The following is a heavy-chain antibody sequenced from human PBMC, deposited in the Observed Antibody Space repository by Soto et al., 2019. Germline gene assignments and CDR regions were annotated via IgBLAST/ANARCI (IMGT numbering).Heavy chain of an antibody. CDR1: GGTFSSYA. CDR3: ARGTYYYDSSGYYGRYYYYGMDV. Sequence: QVQLVQSGAEVKKPGSSVKVSCKASGGTFSSYAISWVRQAPGQGLEWMGGIIPIFGTANYAQKFQGRVTITADESTSTGYMELSSLRSEDTAVYYCARGTYYYDSSGYYGRYYYYGMDVWGQGTTVTVSS. J-gene: IGHJ6*02. D-gene: IGHD3-22*01. CDR2: IIPIFGTA. V-gene: IGHV1-69*01.